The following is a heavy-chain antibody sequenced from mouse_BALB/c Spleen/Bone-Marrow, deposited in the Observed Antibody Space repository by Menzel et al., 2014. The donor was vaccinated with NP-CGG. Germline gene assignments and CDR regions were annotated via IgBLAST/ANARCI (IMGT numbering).Heavy chain of an antibody. D-gene: IGHD2-14*01. V-gene: IGHV1-54*01. CDR2: INPGSGGA. J-gene: IGHJ3*01. CDR1: GYAFTNYF. Sequence: QVQLQQPGAELVRPGTPVKVSCKASGYAFTNYFMECVKQRPGQGLEWIGVINPGSGGANYNEKFKGKAILTADKSSSTAYMQLSSLTSDDSAVYFCIRELVRGFGYWGQGTLVTVSA. CDR3: IRELVRGFGY.